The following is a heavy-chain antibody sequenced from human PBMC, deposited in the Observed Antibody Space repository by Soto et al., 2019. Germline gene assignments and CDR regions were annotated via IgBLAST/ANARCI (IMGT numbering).Heavy chain of an antibody. Sequence: PSETLSLTCVVSGGSISSGGYYRSWIRQHPGKGLEWIGYIYYSGSTYYNPSLKSRVTISVDTSKNQFSLKLSSVTAADTAVYYCARVAAAGRSFDYWGQGTLVTVSS. D-gene: IGHD6-13*01. CDR3: ARVAAAGRSFDY. V-gene: IGHV4-31*11. CDR1: GGSISSGGYY. CDR2: IYYSGST. J-gene: IGHJ4*02.